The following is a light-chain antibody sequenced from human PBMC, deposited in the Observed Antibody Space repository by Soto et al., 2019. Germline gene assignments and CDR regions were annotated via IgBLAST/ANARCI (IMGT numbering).Light chain of an antibody. CDR1: QSISTY. Sequence: DIQMTQSPSSLSASIGDTVTITCRASQSISTYLNWYQQKPGKAPKFLIYAASSLQSGVPSRFSGSGFGTDVTLTISSLRFEDFASYYCQQSHTSPFTFGQGTKLEI. V-gene: IGKV1-39*01. J-gene: IGKJ2*01. CDR3: QQSHTSPFT. CDR2: AAS.